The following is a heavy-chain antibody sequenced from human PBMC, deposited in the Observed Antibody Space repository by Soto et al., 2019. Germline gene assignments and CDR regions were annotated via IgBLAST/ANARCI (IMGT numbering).Heavy chain of an antibody. J-gene: IGHJ3*02. CDR2: ISSSGGGT. V-gene: IGHV3-23*01. CDR1: GFTSSRYT. D-gene: IGHD1-1*01. CDR3: AKDYRAGIGDAFDI. Sequence: GGSLILSCAVSGFTSSRYTMSWVRQAPGKWLEWFSGISSSGGGTYYADSAKGRFTISRDNSKNTLYLQMNSLRAEDTALYYCAKDYRAGIGDAFDIWGQGTMV.